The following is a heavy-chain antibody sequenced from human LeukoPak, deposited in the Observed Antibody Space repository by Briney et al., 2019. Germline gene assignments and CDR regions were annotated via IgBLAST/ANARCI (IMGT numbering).Heavy chain of an antibody. Sequence: QAGGSLRLSCAASGFTFSNNAMSWVRQAPGKGLEWVSAISGSGGNTYYADSVKGRFTISRDNSKNTLFLQMNSLRAEDTAVYYCASLGATGDYFDYWGQGTLVTVSS. CDR2: ISGSGGNT. J-gene: IGHJ4*02. D-gene: IGHD1-26*01. CDR1: GFTFSNNA. V-gene: IGHV3-23*01. CDR3: ASLGATGDYFDY.